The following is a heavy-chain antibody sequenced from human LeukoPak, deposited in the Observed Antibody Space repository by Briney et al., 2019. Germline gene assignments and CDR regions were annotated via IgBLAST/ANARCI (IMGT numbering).Heavy chain of an antibody. V-gene: IGHV1-2*02. CDR2: INPNSGGT. CDR3: ARDGSYCSSTSCYNGWFDP. CDR1: GYTFTGYY. Sequence: GASVKVSCKASGYTFTGYYMHWVRQAPGQGLEWMGWINPNSGGTNYAQKFQGRVTMTRDTSISTAYMELSRLRSDDTAVYYCARDGSYCSSTSCYNGWFDPWGQGTLVTVFS. J-gene: IGHJ5*02. D-gene: IGHD2-2*02.